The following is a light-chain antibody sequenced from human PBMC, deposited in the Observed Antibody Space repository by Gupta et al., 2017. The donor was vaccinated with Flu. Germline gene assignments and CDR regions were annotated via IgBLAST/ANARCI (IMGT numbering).Light chain of an antibody. V-gene: IGLV1-44*01. J-gene: IGLJ2*01. Sequence: FSIGSSTVDWYQQVPGLAPRLLIFANNQRPAGVPGRFSGSKSGTSASLTISGLQPEDEGDYYCATWIDDLGGPVFGGGTKLVVL. CDR1: FSIGSST. CDR3: ATWIDDLGGPV. CDR2: ANN.